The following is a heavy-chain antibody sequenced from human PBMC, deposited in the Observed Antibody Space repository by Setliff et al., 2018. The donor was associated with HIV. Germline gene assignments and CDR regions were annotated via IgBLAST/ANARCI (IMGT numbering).Heavy chain of an antibody. CDR3: ARSRTSSGYYGVTGYGMDV. CDR2: IYYTGST. CDR1: GGSISNDY. Sequence: PSETLSLTCTVSGGSISNDYWHWIRQSPGRGLEWIGYIYYTGSTNYNPSLKSRVAMSVDSSNHQFSLKLTSVTPADTAIYYCARSRTSSGYYGVTGYGMDVWGQGTTVTVSS. D-gene: IGHD3-22*01. J-gene: IGHJ6*02. V-gene: IGHV4-59*01.